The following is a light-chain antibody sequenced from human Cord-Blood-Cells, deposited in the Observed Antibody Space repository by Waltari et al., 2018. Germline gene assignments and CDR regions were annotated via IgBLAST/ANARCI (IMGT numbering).Light chain of an antibody. Sequence: DIQMTQSPSSLSASVGDRVTITCRASQSISSYLNWYQQKPGKAPKLLIYAASSLQSGVPSMFRGSGSGPDFTLTISSLQPEDFATFYCQQSYSTPYTFGQGTKLVI. V-gene: IGKV1-39*01. CDR2: AAS. CDR3: QQSYSTPYT. J-gene: IGKJ2*01. CDR1: QSISSY.